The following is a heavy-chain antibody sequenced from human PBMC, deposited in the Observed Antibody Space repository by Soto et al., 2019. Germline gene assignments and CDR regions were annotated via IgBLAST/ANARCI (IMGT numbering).Heavy chain of an antibody. Sequence: EVQLVESGGGLVQPGGSLRLSCAASGFTFSSYEMNWVRQAPGKGLEWVSYISSSGSTIYYADSVKGRFTISRDNAKNSLYLQMNSLRAEDTAVYYCARTLYYYDSSGSVDAFDIWGQGTMVTVSS. CDR3: ARTLYYYDSSGSVDAFDI. CDR2: ISSSGSTI. D-gene: IGHD3-22*01. V-gene: IGHV3-48*03. J-gene: IGHJ3*02. CDR1: GFTFSSYE.